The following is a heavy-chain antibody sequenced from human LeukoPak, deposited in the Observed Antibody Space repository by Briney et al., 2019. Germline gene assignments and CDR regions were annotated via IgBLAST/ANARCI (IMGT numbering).Heavy chain of an antibody. CDR3: ARVSTGFYYDSSGYVGY. CDR2: ISAYNGNT. J-gene: IGHJ4*02. CDR1: GYTFTSYG. D-gene: IGHD3-22*01. V-gene: IGHV1-18*01. Sequence: EASVKVSCKASGYTFTSYGISWVRQAPGQGLEWMGWISAYNGNTNYAQKLQCRVTMTTDTSTSTAYMELRSLRSDDTAVYYCARVSTGFYYDSSGYVGYWGQGTLVTVSS.